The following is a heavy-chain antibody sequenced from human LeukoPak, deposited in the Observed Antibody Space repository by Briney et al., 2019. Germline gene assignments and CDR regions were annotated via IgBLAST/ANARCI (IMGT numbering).Heavy chain of an antibody. Sequence: ASVKVSCKASGYTFTSYYMHWVRQAPGQGLEWMGIINPSGGSTSYAQKFQGRVTMTRDMSTSTVYMELSSLRSEDTAVYYCAREASHRGYFDYWGQGTLVTVSS. CDR1: GYTFTSYY. CDR2: INPSGGST. D-gene: IGHD3-10*01. V-gene: IGHV1-46*01. CDR3: AREASHRGYFDY. J-gene: IGHJ4*02.